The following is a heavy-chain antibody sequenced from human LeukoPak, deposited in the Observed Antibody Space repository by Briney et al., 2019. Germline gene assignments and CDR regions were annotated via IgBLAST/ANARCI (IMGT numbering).Heavy chain of an antibody. J-gene: IGHJ4*02. D-gene: IGHD4-4*01. Sequence: GASVKVSCKASGYTFTRYYMHWVRQAPGQGLEWMGWINPNSGGTNYAQKFQGRVTMTRDTSISTAYMELSRLRSDDTAVYYCARRSSHDYSNYVYWGQGTLVTVSS. V-gene: IGHV1-2*02. CDR3: ARRSSHDYSNYVY. CDR1: GYTFTRYY. CDR2: INPNSGGT.